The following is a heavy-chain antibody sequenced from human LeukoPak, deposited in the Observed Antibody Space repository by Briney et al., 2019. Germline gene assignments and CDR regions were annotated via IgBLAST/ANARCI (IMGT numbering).Heavy chain of an antibody. CDR3: SRVVQDVTGADY. J-gene: IGHJ4*02. V-gene: IGHV3-48*01. CDR1: GFTFSDYS. CDR2: FGAGISGI. D-gene: IGHD3-9*01. Sequence: GGSLRLSCAASGFTFSDYSMNWVRRAPGKGLEWISYFGAGISGIYYADSVKGRFTISRDNAKNSLYLQMNSLRAEDTAVYYCSRVVQDVTGADYWGQGTLVIASS.